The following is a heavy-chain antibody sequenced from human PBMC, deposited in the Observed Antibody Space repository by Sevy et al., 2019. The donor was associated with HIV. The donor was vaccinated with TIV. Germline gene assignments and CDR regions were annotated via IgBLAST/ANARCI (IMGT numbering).Heavy chain of an antibody. J-gene: IGHJ4*02. CDR1: GFNIRAHW. CDR3: GGALLKADSL. Sequence: GGSLRLSCAASGFNIRAHWMLWVRQAPGKGLEWVANINDDGSTKYYVDSVKGRFTISRDNAENSAFLQMNSLRVEDTAVYYCGGALLKADSLWGQGTLVTVSS. CDR2: INDDGSTK. D-gene: IGHD1-26*01. V-gene: IGHV3-7*04.